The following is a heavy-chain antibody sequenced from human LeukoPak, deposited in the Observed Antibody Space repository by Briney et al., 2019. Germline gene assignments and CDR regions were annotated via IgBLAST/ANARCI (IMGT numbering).Heavy chain of an antibody. V-gene: IGHV4-38-2*02. D-gene: IGHD3-9*01. CDR2: IYTSGST. J-gene: IGHJ4*02. CDR1: GYSISTGYY. Sequence: SETLSLTCTVSGYSISTGYYWDWIRQPPGKGLEWIGRIYTSGSTNYNPSLKSRVTMSVDTSKNQFSLKLSSVTAADTAVYYCAREDYDILTGYYIWGQGTLVTVSS. CDR3: AREDYDILTGYYI.